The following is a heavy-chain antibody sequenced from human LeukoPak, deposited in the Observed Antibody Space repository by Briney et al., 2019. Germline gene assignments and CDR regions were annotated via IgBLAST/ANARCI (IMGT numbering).Heavy chain of an antibody. J-gene: IGHJ6*03. CDR2: IKHVRREKQDGREK. CDR1: GFPFSRYW. Sequence: AGSLRLSCSASGFPFSRYWMIWVRQAPGKELAGVANIKHVRREKQDGREKNYVDSVKGRFTISRDNAKNSLYLQMNSLRAEDTAVYYCARSGRGVDSFYFYMDVWGKGTTVTVSS. CDR3: ARSGRGVDSFYFYMDV. D-gene: IGHD3-10*01. V-gene: IGHV3-7*01.